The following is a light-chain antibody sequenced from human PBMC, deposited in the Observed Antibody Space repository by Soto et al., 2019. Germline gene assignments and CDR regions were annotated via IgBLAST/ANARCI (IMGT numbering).Light chain of an antibody. CDR2: GNS. J-gene: IGLJ2*01. CDR1: SSNIGAGYD. V-gene: IGLV1-40*01. Sequence: QSVLTQPPSVSGAPGQRVTISCTGSSSNIGAGYDVHWYQQLPGTAPKLLIYGNSNRPSGVPDRFSGSKSGTSASLAITGLQAADEADYYCQSYDSSLRYVVFGGGTKLTVL. CDR3: QSYDSSLRYVV.